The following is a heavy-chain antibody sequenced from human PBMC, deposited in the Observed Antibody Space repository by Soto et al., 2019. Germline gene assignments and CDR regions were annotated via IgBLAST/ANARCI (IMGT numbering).Heavy chain of an antibody. CDR1: GGSFSGYY. CDR3: ARVEVIVGWFDP. J-gene: IGHJ5*02. Sequence: QVQLQQWGAGLLKPSETLSLTCAVYGGSFSGYYWSWIRQPPGKGLEWIGEINHSGSTNYNPSLKSRVTISVDTSKNQFSLKLSSVTAADTAVYYCARVEVIVGWFDPWGQGTLVTVSS. D-gene: IGHD1-26*01. V-gene: IGHV4-34*01. CDR2: INHSGST.